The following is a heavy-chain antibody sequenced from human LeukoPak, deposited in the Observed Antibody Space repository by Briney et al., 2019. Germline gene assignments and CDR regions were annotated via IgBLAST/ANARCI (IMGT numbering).Heavy chain of an antibody. D-gene: IGHD3-10*01. CDR2: ISGSGGST. J-gene: IGHJ4*02. Sequence: GGSLRLSCAASGFTFSSYAMSWVRQAPGKGLEWVSAISGSGGSTYYADSVKGRFTISRDNSKNTLYLQMNSLRAEDTAVYYCPKGLLCFGKLKGEDRPFDSGGRGTLVTVS. CDR1: GFTFSSYA. V-gene: IGHV3-23*01. CDR3: PKGLLCFGKLKGEDRPFDS.